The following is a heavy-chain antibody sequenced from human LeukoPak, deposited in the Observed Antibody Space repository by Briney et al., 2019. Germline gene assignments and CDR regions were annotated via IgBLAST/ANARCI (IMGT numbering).Heavy chain of an antibody. CDR3: TRSPFGGSGGSWDSWFDP. J-gene: IGHJ5*02. V-gene: IGHV3-73*01. CDR1: GFTFSGSA. D-gene: IGHD2-15*01. Sequence: PGGSLRLSCAASGFTFSGSAMHWVRQASGKGLEWVGRIRSKTNSYATAYAASVKGRFTISRDDSKNTAYLQMNSLKTEDTAVYYCTRSPFGGSGGSWDSWFDPWGQGTLVTVSS. CDR2: IRSKTNSYAT.